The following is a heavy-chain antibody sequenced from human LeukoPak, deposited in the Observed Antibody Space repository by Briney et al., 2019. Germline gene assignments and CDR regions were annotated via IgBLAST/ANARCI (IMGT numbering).Heavy chain of an antibody. CDR2: ISGSGGST. CDR1: GFTFSSYA. CDR3: AKDHSAPIAVAGTGDY. J-gene: IGHJ4*02. Sequence: GGSLRLSCAASGFTFSSYAMSWVRQAPGKGLEWVSAISGSGGSTYYADSVKGRFTISRDNSKNTLYLQMISLRAEDTAVYYCAKDHSAPIAVAGTGDYWGQGTLVTVSS. V-gene: IGHV3-23*01. D-gene: IGHD6-19*01.